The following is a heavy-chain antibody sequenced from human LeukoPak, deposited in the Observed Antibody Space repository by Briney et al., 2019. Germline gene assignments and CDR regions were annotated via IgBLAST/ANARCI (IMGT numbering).Heavy chain of an antibody. D-gene: IGHD6-6*01. CDR3: ARRKPVRVMDV. CDR2: INHSGST. CDR1: GGSFSGYY. Sequence: SETLSLTCAVYGGSFSGYYWSWIRQPPGKGLEWIGEINHSGSTNYNPSLKSRVTISVDTSKNQFSLKLSSVTAADTAVYYCARRKPVRVMDVWGKGTTVTVSS. V-gene: IGHV4-34*01. J-gene: IGHJ6*03.